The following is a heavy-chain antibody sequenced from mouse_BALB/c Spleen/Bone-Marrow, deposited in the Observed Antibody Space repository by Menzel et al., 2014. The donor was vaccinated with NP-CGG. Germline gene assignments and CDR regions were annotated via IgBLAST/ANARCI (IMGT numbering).Heavy chain of an antibody. CDR2: ISDGGSYT. V-gene: IGHV5-4*02. CDR3: ARDYDYAMDY. J-gene: IGHJ4*01. D-gene: IGHD2-12*01. CDR1: GFTFSDYY. Sequence: EVKLQESGGGLVKPGGSLKLSCAASGFTFSDYYMYWVRQTPEKRLEWVATISDGGSYTYYPDSVKGRFTISRDNAKNNLYLRMSSLKSEDTAMYYCARDYDYAMDYWGQGTSVTVSS.